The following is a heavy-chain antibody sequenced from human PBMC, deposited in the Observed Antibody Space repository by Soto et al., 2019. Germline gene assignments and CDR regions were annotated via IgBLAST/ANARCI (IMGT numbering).Heavy chain of an antibody. J-gene: IGHJ5*02. CDR2: INPSGGST. CDR1: GYPFTSYY. D-gene: IGHD3-3*01. V-gene: IGHV1-46*01. Sequence: GGSVKVCFKASGYPFTSYYMHLVRQAPGQGLEWIGIINPSGGSTSYSQKFQVRVTMTRDTSTSTVYMELSSLRSEDTAVYYCARGGTIFGVVIKSGDWFDPWGQGTMVTVSS. CDR3: ARGGTIFGVVIKSGDWFDP.